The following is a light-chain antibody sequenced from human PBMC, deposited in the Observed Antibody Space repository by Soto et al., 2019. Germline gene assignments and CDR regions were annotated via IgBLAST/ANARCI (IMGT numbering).Light chain of an antibody. CDR3: CSNAGSSSYV. CDR1: SSDVGSYNL. V-gene: IGLV2-23*02. Sequence: QSVLTQPASVSGSPGQSVTISCTGTSSDVGSYNLVSWYQHHPGKAPKLMIYEVSKRPSGASNRFSGSKSGNTASLTISGLQAEDEADYYCCSNAGSSSYVFGTGTKVTVL. CDR2: EVS. J-gene: IGLJ1*01.